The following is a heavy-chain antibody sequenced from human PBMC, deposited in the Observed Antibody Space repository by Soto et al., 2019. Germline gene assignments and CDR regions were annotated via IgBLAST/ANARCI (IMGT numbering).Heavy chain of an antibody. CDR2: MNPNSGNT. Sequence: ASVKVSCKASGYTFTSYDINWVRQATGQGLEWMGWMNPNSGNTGYAQKFQGRVTMTRNTSISTAYMELSSLRSEDMAVYYCASQILWFGELFDYWGQGTLVTVSS. CDR3: ASQILWFGELFDY. J-gene: IGHJ4*02. D-gene: IGHD3-10*01. V-gene: IGHV1-8*01. CDR1: GYTFTSYD.